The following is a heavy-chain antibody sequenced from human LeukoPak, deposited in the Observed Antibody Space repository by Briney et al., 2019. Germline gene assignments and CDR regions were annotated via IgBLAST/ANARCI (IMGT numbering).Heavy chain of an antibody. J-gene: IGHJ6*02. CDR2: IIVRDGNT. D-gene: IGHD3-10*01. CDR3: ARDRYYGLGSHPEGGGMDV. CDR1: GYTFTSYA. V-gene: IGHV1-3*01. Sequence: ASVKVSCKASGYTFTSYAMHWVRQAPGQRLEWMGWIIVRDGNTEYAQKFQDRVTMTTDTSTTTAYMELTSLRSDDTAMYYCARDRYYGLGSHPEGGGMDVWGQGTTVTVSS.